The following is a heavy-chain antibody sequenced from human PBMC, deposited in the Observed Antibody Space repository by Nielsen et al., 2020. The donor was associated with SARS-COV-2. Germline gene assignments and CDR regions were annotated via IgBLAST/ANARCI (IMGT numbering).Heavy chain of an antibody. CDR1: GGSITTYY. CDR3: ARDDDNWGSLAY. D-gene: IGHD7-27*01. CDR2: IYYSGNT. V-gene: IGHV4-59*13. Sequence: GSLRLSCAVSGGSITTYYWHWIRQSPGKGLEWIGYIYYSGNTNYNPSLKSRVTITVDTSKNQFSLRLSSVTAADTAVYYCARDDDNWGSLAYWGQGTLVTVSS. J-gene: IGHJ4*02.